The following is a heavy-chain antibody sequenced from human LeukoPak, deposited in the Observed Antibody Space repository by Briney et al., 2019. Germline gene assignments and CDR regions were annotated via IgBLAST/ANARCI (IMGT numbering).Heavy chain of an antibody. CDR2: INHSGST. D-gene: IGHD3-10*01. CDR1: GGSFXGYY. J-gene: IGHJ4*02. Sequence: TLSXTCXVXGGSFXGYYWSWIRQPPGKGLEWIGEINHSGSTNYNPSLKSRVTISVDTSKNQFSLKLSSVTAADTAVYYCATRGGPIDYWGQGTLVTVSS. V-gene: IGHV4-34*01. CDR3: ATRGGPIDY.